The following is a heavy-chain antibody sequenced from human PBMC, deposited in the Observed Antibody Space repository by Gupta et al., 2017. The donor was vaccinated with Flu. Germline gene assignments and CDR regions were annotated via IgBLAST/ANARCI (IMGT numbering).Heavy chain of an antibody. CDR2: INHSGST. D-gene: IGHD6-19*01. Sequence: QVQLQQWGAGLLKPSETLSLTCAVYGGSFSGYYWSWIRQPPGKGLEWIGEINHSGSTNYSPSLKSRVTISVDTSKNQFSLKLSSVTAADTAVYYCARAKQQWLVRGNAFDIWGQGTVVTVSS. CDR3: ARAKQQWLVRGNAFDI. V-gene: IGHV4-34*01. CDR1: GGSFSGYY. J-gene: IGHJ3*02.